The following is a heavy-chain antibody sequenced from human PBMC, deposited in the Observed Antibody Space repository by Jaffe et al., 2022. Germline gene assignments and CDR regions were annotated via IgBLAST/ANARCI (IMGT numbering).Heavy chain of an antibody. CDR2: IYSGGST. V-gene: IGHV3-53*04. D-gene: IGHD2-15*01. CDR1: GFTVSSNY. Sequence: EVQLVESGGGLVQPGGSLRLSCAASGFTVSSNYMSWVRQAPGKGLEWVSVIYSGGSTYYADSVKGRFTISRHNSKNTLYLQMNSLRAEDTAVYYCARGSNCSGGSCYSGLDYWGQGTLVTVSS. J-gene: IGHJ4*02. CDR3: ARGSNCSGGSCYSGLDY.